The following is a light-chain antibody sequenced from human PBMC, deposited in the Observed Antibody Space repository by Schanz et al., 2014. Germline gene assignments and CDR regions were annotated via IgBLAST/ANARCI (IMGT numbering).Light chain of an antibody. CDR3: SSYTSSNTVV. V-gene: IGLV2-14*01. CDR1: SSDVGGYNY. J-gene: IGLJ3*02. Sequence: QSALTQPPSASGSPGQSVTISCTGTSSDVGGYNYVSWYQQHPGKAPKLIIYEGTKRPSGVSNRFSGSESGNTASLTISGLQAEDEADYYCSSYTSSNTVVFGGGTKLTVL. CDR2: EGT.